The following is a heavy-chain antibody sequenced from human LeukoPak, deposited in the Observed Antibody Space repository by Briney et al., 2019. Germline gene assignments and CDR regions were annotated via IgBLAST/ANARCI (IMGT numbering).Heavy chain of an antibody. J-gene: IGHJ4*02. Sequence: PSETLSLTCAVYGGSFSGYYWSWIRQPPGKGLEWIGEINHSGSTNYNPSLKSRVTISVDTSKNQFSLKLSSVTAADTAVYYCARGRKRGLYVPRYLDYWGQGTLVTVSS. CDR2: INHSGST. CDR3: ARGRKRGLYVPRYLDY. CDR1: GGSFSGYY. V-gene: IGHV4-34*01. D-gene: IGHD1-14*01.